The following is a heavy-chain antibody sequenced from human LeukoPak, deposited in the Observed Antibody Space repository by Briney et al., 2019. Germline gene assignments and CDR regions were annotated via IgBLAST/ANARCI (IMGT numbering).Heavy chain of an antibody. V-gene: IGHV3-30*03. D-gene: IGHD2-21*02. Sequence: GGSLRLSCAASGFTFSSYGMHWVRQAPGKGLEWVAVISYDGSNKYYADSVKGRFTISRDNSKNTLYLQMNSLRAEDTAVYYCARGDPHYWGQGTLVTVSS. CDR1: GFTFSSYG. J-gene: IGHJ4*02. CDR3: ARGDPHY. CDR2: ISYDGSNK.